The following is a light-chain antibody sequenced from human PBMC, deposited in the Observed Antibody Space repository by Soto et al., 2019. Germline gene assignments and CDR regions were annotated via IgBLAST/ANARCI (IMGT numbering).Light chain of an antibody. Sequence: QSVLTQPPSVSGAPGQRVTICCTGSSCNIGANYDVHWYQQRPGTAPKLLIFANSNRPSGVPDRFSGSKSGTSASLVITGLQAEDEGDYYCQSYDSTLSARYVFGTGTKLTVL. J-gene: IGLJ1*01. CDR3: QSYDSTLSARYV. CDR2: ANS. V-gene: IGLV1-40*01. CDR1: SCNIGANYD.